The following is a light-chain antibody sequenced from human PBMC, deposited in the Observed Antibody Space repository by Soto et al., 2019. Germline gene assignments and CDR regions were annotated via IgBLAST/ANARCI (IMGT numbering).Light chain of an antibody. CDR2: GAS. CDR3: QQYGGSRGT. Sequence: IVVTQAPAALSGSPGAIATLSCRASQSVSSNLAWYQQKPGQAPRLLIYGASSRATGIPDRFSGSGSGTDFTLTISRLEPEDFAVYYCQQYGGSRGTFGQGTKVDIK. V-gene: IGKV3-20*01. CDR1: QSVSSN. J-gene: IGKJ1*01.